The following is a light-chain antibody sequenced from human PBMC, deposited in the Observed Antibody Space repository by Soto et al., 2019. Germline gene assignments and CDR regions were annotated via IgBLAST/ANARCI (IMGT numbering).Light chain of an antibody. CDR3: QQRSNWPPIT. CDR2: DAS. CDR1: QSISTSY. Sequence: EIGLTQSPCTLSLSPGERATLSCRASQSISTSYLAWYQQKPGQAPRLLIYDASNRATGIPARFSGSGSGTDFTLTISSLEPEDFAVYYCQQRSNWPPITFGQGTRLEI. J-gene: IGKJ5*01. V-gene: IGKV3-11*01.